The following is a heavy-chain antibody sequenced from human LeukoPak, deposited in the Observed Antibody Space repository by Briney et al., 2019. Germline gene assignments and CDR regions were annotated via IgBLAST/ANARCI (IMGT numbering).Heavy chain of an antibody. CDR1: GGSISSSSYY. D-gene: IGHD6-19*01. CDR3: ARGGAVAGLNWYFDL. J-gene: IGHJ2*01. Sequence: PSETLSLTCTVSGGSISSSSYYWGWIRQPPGKGLEWIGSIYYSGSTYYNPSLKSRVTISVDTSKNQFSLKLSSVTAADTAVYYCARGGAVAGLNWYFDLWGRGTLVTVSS. V-gene: IGHV4-39*01. CDR2: IYYSGST.